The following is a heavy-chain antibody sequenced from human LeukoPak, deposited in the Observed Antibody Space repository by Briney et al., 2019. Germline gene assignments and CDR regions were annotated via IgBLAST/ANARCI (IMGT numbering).Heavy chain of an antibody. CDR2: INHSGST. CDR1: VGSFSGYY. Sequence: PSETLSLTCAVYVGSFSGYYWSWIRQPPGKGLEWIGEINHSGSTNYNPSLKSRVSISVVTSKNQFSLRLSSATAADTAVYYCARQREGYFDLWGRGTRVTVSS. J-gene: IGHJ2*01. CDR3: ARQREGYFDL. V-gene: IGHV4-34*01.